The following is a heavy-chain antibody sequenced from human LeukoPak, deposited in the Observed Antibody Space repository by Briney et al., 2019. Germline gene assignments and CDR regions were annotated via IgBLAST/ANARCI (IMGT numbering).Heavy chain of an antibody. CDR2: ISSGSGNI. Sequence: PGGSLRLSCAASGFTFSSYSMNWVRQAPGKGLEWVSYISSGSGNIYYADSVKGRFTISRDNAKNSLYLQMNSLRAEDTAVYYLARGVGRFGDCSSTSCPNWFDPWGQGTLVTVSS. D-gene: IGHD2-2*01. CDR1: GFTFSSYS. J-gene: IGHJ5*02. CDR3: ARGVGRFGDCSSTSCPNWFDP. V-gene: IGHV3-48*04.